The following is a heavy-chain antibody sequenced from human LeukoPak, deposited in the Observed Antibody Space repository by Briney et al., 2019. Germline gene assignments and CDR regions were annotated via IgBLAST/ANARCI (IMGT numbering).Heavy chain of an antibody. CDR1: GFTFDDYA. J-gene: IGHJ6*02. V-gene: IGHV3-9*01. CDR2: MSWNSGSI. Sequence: GGSLRLSCAASGFTFDDYAMHRVRQAPGKGLEGVSGMSWNSGSIVYADSVKGRFTISRDNAKNSLYLQMSSLRAEDTALYYCAKDRGYQLPTYYYYGMDVWGQGTTVTVSS. D-gene: IGHD2-2*01. CDR3: AKDRGYQLPTYYYYGMDV.